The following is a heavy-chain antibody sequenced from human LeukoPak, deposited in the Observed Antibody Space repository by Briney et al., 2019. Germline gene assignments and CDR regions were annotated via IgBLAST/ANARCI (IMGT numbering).Heavy chain of an antibody. V-gene: IGHV1-24*01. CDR2: FDPEDGET. CDR1: GYTLTELS. D-gene: IGHD5-12*01. CDR3: ATALLSGYDLQWYFDL. J-gene: IGHJ2*01. Sequence: ASVKVSCKVSGYTLTELSMHWVRQAPGKGLEWTGGFDPEDGETIYAQKFQGRVTMTEDTSTDTAYMELSSLRSEDTAVYYCATALLSGYDLQWYFDLWGRGTLVTVSS.